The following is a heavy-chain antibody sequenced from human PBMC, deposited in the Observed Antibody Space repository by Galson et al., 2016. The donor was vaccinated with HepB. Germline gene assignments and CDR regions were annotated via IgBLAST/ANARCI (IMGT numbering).Heavy chain of an antibody. Sequence: SLRLSCAASGFTFSGYGMHWVRQAPGKGLEWVAADSMDGRRKFYADSVKGRFTISRDNSNNMLFLQMSSLTEDDTAVYYCARRNEYCPPVGFSVGYWGQGTLVSFSS. D-gene: IGHD2/OR15-2a*01. CDR3: ARRNEYCPPVGFSVGY. V-gene: IGHV3-30*03. CDR2: DSMDGRRK. J-gene: IGHJ4*02. CDR1: GFTFSGYG.